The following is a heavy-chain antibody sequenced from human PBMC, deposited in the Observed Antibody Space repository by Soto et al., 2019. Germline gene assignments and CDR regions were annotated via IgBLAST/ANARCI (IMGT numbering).Heavy chain of an antibody. Sequence: SVKVSCKASGYTFTSSGISWVRQAPGQGLEWMGRVIPILGMANYAQKFQGRVTITADKSTSTVYMELSSLRSDDTAVYYCASEHPPRLNWGQGTLVTVSS. V-gene: IGHV1-69*04. J-gene: IGHJ4*02. CDR2: VIPILGMA. CDR1: GYTFTSSG. CDR3: ASEHPPRLN.